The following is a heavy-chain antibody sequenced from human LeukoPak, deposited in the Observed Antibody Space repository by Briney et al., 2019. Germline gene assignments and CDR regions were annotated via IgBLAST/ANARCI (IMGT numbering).Heavy chain of an antibody. CDR3: ARSLGCSSSSCYMDY. CDR1: GFTFTTYW. J-gene: IGHJ4*02. V-gene: IGHV3-7*01. CDR2: IRQYESEK. D-gene: IGHD2-2*02. Sequence: GGSLRLSCAASGFTFTTYWMSWVRQAPGKGLEWVANIRQYESEKYYVDSVKGRFTISRDNTKKSLYLQMNSLRAEDTAVYYCARSLGCSSSSCYMDYWGQGTLVTVSS.